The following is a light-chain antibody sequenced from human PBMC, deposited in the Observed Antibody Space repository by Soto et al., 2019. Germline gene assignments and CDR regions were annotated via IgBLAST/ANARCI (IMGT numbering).Light chain of an antibody. CDR3: AAWDDSLRAVV. V-gene: IGLV1-44*01. CDR2: RNH. J-gene: IGLJ2*01. Sequence: QLVLTQSPSASGTPGQRVTISCSGSTSNIGTYAVNWYQQLPGTAPTLLIFRNHQRPSGVPDRFSGSKSGTSASLAISGPQSADEADYYSAAWDDSLRAVVFGGGTKLTVL. CDR1: TSNIGTYA.